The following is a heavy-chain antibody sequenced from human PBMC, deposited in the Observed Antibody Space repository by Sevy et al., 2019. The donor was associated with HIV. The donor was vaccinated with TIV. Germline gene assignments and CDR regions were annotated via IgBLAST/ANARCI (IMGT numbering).Heavy chain of an antibody. CDR2: ISGSSTV. CDR3: AREAYYYDSREENWFDP. Sequence: GGSLRLSCKVSGFTFSTYAFHWVRQAPGNGLEWVSSISGSSTVYYADSVRGRFTISRDNVKNSLFLEMNSLRDEDTAVYYCAREAYYYDSREENWFDPLGQGTMVTVSS. D-gene: IGHD3-22*01. CDR1: GFTFSTYA. J-gene: IGHJ5*02. V-gene: IGHV3-48*02.